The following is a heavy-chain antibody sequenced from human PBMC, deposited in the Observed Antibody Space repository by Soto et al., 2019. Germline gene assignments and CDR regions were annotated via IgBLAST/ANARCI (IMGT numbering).Heavy chain of an antibody. J-gene: IGHJ5*02. Sequence: ASVKVSCKASGYTFTGYYMHWVRQAPGQGLEWMGWINPNSGGTNYAQKFQGWVTMTRDTSISTAYMELSRLRSDDTAVYYCASGRGIYPPTSKNDDGSWFDPWGQGTLVTVSS. D-gene: IGHD1-1*01. V-gene: IGHV1-2*04. CDR2: INPNSGGT. CDR1: GYTFTGYY. CDR3: ASGRGIYPPTSKNDDGSWFDP.